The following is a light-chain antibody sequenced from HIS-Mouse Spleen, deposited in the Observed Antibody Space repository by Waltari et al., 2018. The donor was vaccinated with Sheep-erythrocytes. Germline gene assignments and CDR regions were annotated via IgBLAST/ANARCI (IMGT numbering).Light chain of an antibody. CDR3: CSYAGSYNHV. J-gene: IGLJ1*01. CDR2: DVS. V-gene: IGLV2-11*01. CDR1: SSDVGGYHY. Sequence: QSALTQPRSVSGSPGPSVTISCTGTSSDVGGYHYVSWYQPHPGKAPKLMIYDVSKRPSGVPDRFSGSKSGNTASLTISGLQAEDEADYYCCSYAGSYNHVFATGTKVTVL.